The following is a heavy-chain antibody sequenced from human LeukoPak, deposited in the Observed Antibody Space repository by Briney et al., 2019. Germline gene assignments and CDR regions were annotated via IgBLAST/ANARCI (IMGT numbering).Heavy chain of an antibody. D-gene: IGHD3-22*01. Sequence: ASVKVSCKASGYTFSSYYFHWVRQAPGQGLEWMGLINPSGGATSFAQKFRGRVTMTRDMSTGTVFMELSSLRSDDTAVYFCARNYYDTAGHFGYWGQGTLVTVSS. CDR3: ARNYYDTAGHFGY. CDR1: GYTFSSYY. CDR2: INPSGGAT. V-gene: IGHV1-46*01. J-gene: IGHJ4*02.